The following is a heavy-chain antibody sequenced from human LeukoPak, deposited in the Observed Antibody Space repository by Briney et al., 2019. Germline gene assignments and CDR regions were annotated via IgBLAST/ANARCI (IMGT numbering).Heavy chain of an antibody. CDR2: IRGSGGST. CDR1: GFTFSSYA. CDR3: AKLMDYYGSGSFDY. Sequence: GGSLRLSCVVSGFTFSSYAMSWVRHAPGKGLEWVSVIRGSGGSTYYADSVKGRFTISRDNSKNTLYLQMKSLRAEDTAVYYCAKLMDYYGSGSFDYWGQGTLVTVSS. J-gene: IGHJ4*02. V-gene: IGHV3-23*01. D-gene: IGHD3-10*01.